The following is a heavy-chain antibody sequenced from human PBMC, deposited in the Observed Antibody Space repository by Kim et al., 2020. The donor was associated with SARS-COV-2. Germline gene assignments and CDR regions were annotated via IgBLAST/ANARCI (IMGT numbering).Heavy chain of an antibody. CDR3: ARGGWELPGHFDY. CDR2: ISSSSSYI. CDR1: GFTFSSYS. Sequence: GGSLRLSCAASGFTFSSYSMNWVRQAPGKGLEWVSSISSSSSYIYYADSVKGRFTISRDNAKNSLYLQMNSLRAEDTAVYYCARGGWELPGHFDYWGQGTLVPVSS. V-gene: IGHV3-21*01. J-gene: IGHJ4*02. D-gene: IGHD1-26*01.